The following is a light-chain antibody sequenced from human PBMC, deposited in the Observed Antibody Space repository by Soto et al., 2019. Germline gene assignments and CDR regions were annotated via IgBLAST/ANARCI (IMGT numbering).Light chain of an antibody. Sequence: EIVMTQSPATLSVSPGERATLSCRASQSVSSNLAWYQQKPGQAPRLHIYGASTRATRIPARFSGSGSGTEFTLTISSLQSEDFAVYYCQQYNNWPQTFGQGTKVEIK. CDR1: QSVSSN. CDR2: GAS. V-gene: IGKV3-15*01. CDR3: QQYNNWPQT. J-gene: IGKJ1*01.